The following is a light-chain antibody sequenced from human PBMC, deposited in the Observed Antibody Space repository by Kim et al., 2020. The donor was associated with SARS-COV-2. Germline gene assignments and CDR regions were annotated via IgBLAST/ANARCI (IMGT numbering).Light chain of an antibody. CDR1: SSDIGDYNY. Sequence: GHSITISGPGTSSDIGDYNYVSWYQQHPGKAPKLMIYDVSKRPSGVSNRFSGSKSGNTASLTISGLQGEDEADYFCSSYTSSNTLVFGGGTQLTVL. V-gene: IGLV2-14*03. J-gene: IGLJ2*01. CDR3: SSYTSSNTLV. CDR2: DVS.